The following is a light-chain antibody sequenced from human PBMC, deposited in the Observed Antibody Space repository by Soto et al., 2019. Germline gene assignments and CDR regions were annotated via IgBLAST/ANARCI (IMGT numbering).Light chain of an antibody. CDR3: QQYGSSRT. CDR1: QSVSSSY. Sequence: EIVLTPAPGTLTLSPGERATLSCRASQSVSSSYLAWYQQKPGQAPRRLIYGASSRATGIPDRFSGSGSGTDFTLTISRLEPEDFAVYDCQQYGSSRTVGQGPKVEFK. J-gene: IGKJ1*01. V-gene: IGKV3-20*01. CDR2: GAS.